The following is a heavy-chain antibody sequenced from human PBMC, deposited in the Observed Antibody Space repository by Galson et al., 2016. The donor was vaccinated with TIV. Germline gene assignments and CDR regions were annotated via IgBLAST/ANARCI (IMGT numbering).Heavy chain of an antibody. V-gene: IGHV5-51*03. CDR1: GYNFPIYW. D-gene: IGHD2-21*02. CDR2: IYPDDSDT. Sequence: QSGAEVKKPGESLKISCKGSGYNFPIYWIGWVRQMPGKGLEWVGVIYPDDSDTRYSPTFQGQVIISADKSTTTAYLQWSSLKASDTAMYYCARVSRREVTDVYFDLWGRGTLVTVSS. J-gene: IGHJ2*01. CDR3: ARVSRREVTDVYFDL.